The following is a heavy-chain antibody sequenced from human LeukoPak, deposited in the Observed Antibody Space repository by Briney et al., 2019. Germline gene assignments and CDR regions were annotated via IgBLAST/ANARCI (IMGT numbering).Heavy chain of an antibody. D-gene: IGHD3-10*01. J-gene: IGHJ4*02. CDR3: ARRLWFRELSPFDY. CDR2: ISSSSSYI. Sequence: PGGSLRLSCAASGFTFSSYSMNWVRQAPGKGLEWVSSISSSSSYIYYADSVKGRFTISRDNAKNSLYLQMNSLRAEDTAVYYCARRLWFRELSPFDYWGQGTLVTVSS. V-gene: IGHV3-21*01. CDR1: GFTFSSYS.